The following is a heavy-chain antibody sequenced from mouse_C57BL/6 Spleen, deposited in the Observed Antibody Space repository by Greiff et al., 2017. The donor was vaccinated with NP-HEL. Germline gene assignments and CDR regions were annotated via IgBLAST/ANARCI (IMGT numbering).Heavy chain of an antibody. CDR3: ARLGRDPYWYFDV. D-gene: IGHD4-1*01. CDR1: GFTFSDYG. V-gene: IGHV5-17*01. Sequence: EVKLVASGGGLVKPGGSLKLSCAASGFTFSDYGMHWVRQAPEQGLEWVAYISSGSSTIYYADKVKGRSTIPRDNAKNTLFLQMTSLRSEDTAMYYCARLGRDPYWYFDVWGTGTTVTVSS. CDR2: ISSGSSTI. J-gene: IGHJ1*03.